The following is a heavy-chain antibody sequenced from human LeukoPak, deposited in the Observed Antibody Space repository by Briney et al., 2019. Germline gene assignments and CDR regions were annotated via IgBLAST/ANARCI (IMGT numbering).Heavy chain of an antibody. J-gene: IGHJ4*02. CDR3: AKDLDGRIAVAGRIDY. CDR2: ISYDGSNK. CDR1: GFTFSSYA. D-gene: IGHD6-19*01. Sequence: GGSLRLSCAASGFTFSSYAMSWVRQAPGKGLEWVAVISYDGSNKYYADSVKGRFTISRDNSKNTLYLQMNSLRAEDTAVYYCAKDLDGRIAVAGRIDYWGQGTLVTVSS. V-gene: IGHV3-30*18.